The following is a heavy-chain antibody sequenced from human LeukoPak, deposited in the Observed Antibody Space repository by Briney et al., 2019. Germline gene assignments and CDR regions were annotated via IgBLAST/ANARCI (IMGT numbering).Heavy chain of an antibody. D-gene: IGHD6-19*01. CDR2: ISYDGSNK. Sequence: GGSWRLSCAASGFTFGRYGMHWVRQAPGKGRGWVAFISYDGSNKDFADSVKGRFTISRDNSKSTLYPQMNSLRAEDTAVYYCAKELESYSSGWLVDYWGQGTLVTVSS. V-gene: IGHV3-30*18. CDR3: AKELESYSSGWLVDY. J-gene: IGHJ4*02. CDR1: GFTFGRYG.